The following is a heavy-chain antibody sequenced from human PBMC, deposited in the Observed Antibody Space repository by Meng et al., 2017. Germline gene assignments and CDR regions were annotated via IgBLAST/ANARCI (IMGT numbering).Heavy chain of an antibody. CDR1: GGSISSGGYY. Sequence: VQLQESGPGLVKPSQNLSLTCTVSGGSISSGGYYWSWIRQHPGKGLEWIGYIYYSGSTYYNPSLKSRVTISVDTSKNQFSLKLSSVTAADTAVYYCAREGGYCSGGSCYSIMHNWFDPWGQGTLVTVSS. CDR2: IYYSGST. V-gene: IGHV4-31*03. J-gene: IGHJ5*02. CDR3: AREGGYCSGGSCYSIMHNWFDP. D-gene: IGHD2-15*01.